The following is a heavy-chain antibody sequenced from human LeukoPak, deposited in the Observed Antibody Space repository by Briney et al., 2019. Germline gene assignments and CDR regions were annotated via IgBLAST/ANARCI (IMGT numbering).Heavy chain of an antibody. CDR3: ARDTSPRVAARPNDAFDI. Sequence: ASVKVSCKASGGTFSSYAISWVRQAPGQGLEWMGRIIPILGIANYAQKFQGRVTMTEDTSTDTAYMELSSLRSEDTAVYYCARDTSPRVAARPNDAFDIWGQGTMVTVSS. D-gene: IGHD6-6*01. V-gene: IGHV1-69*04. J-gene: IGHJ3*02. CDR1: GGTFSSYA. CDR2: IIPILGIA.